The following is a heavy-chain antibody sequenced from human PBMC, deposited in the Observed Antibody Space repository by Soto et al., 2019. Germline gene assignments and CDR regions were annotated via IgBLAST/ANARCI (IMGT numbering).Heavy chain of an antibody. CDR1: GGTFSSYA. J-gene: IGHJ6*02. CDR2: IIPIFGTA. CDR3: ARDAIIAVAGTVSYYYYGMDV. V-gene: IGHV1-69*13. D-gene: IGHD6-19*01. Sequence: GASVKVSCKASGGTFSSYAISWVRQAPGQGLEWMGGIIPIFGTANYAQKFQGRVTITADESTSTAYMELSSLRSEDTAVYYCARDAIIAVAGTVSYYYYGMDVWGQGTTVTVSS.